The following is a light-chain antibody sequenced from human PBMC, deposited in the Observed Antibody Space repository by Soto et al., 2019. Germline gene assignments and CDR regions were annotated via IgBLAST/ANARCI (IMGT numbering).Light chain of an antibody. J-gene: IGKJ1*01. CDR1: QTIDSW. V-gene: IGKV1-5*03. CDR2: KAS. CDR3: QQSYSTWT. Sequence: DLEMHHSPSTLSTSVKARVTSHCRASQTIDSWLAWYQQRPGKPPNLLIYKASTLASGVPSRFSGSGSGTEFTLTISSLQPEDFATYYCQQSYSTWTFGQGSKV.